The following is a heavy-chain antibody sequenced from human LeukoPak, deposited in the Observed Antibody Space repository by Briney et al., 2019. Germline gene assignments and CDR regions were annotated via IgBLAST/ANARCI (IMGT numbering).Heavy chain of an antibody. CDR1: GFTFSSYS. D-gene: IGHD3-10*01. V-gene: IGHV3-21*01. CDR2: IRSSSSYV. CDR3: GREVGDGSGGYYDY. J-gene: IGHJ4*02. Sequence: GGSLRLSCAASGFTFSSYSMNWVRQAPGKGLEWVSSIRSSSSYVYYADSVKGRFTISRDNAKNSLYLQMNSLRAEDTAVYYCGREVGDGSGGYYDYWGQGTLVTVSS.